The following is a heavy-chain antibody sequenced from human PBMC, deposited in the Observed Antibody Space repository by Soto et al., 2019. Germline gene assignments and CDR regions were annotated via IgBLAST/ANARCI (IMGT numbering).Heavy chain of an antibody. Sequence: QVQLVQSEAEVQKPGSSVKVSCKAYGGTFSNYNINWVRQAPGQGLEWMGGIIPLFGTINYAQKFQGRVTITADESTSTAYLELSSLTSDDTAVYYCARDDGPHGGSYSHNSWGQGTLVTVSS. V-gene: IGHV1-69*01. CDR2: IIPLFGTI. CDR1: GGTFSNYN. D-gene: IGHD1-26*01. CDR3: ARDDGPHGGSYSHNS. J-gene: IGHJ4*02.